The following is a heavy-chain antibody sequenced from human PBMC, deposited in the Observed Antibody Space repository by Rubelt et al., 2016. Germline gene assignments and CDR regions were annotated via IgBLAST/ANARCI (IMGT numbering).Heavy chain of an antibody. CDR3: ARGSWFRGAFDI. Sequence: QVQLVQSGAEVKKPGASVKVSCKVSGYTLTELSMHWVRQAPGKGLEWMGGFDPEDGETIYAQKYQGRGTMTENTATDTAYMELRSLRSEDTAVYYGARGSWFRGAFDIWGQGTMVTVSS. CDR1: GYTLTELS. J-gene: IGHJ3*02. CDR2: FDPEDGET. V-gene: IGHV1-24*01. D-gene: IGHD6-13*01.